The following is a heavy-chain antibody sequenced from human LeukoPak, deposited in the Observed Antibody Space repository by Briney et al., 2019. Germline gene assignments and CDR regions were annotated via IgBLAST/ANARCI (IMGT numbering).Heavy chain of an antibody. V-gene: IGHV3-74*01. D-gene: IGHD3-10*01. Sequence: GGSLRLSCAASGFTFNNYWMHWVRQAPGKGLVWVSRIKSDGSSTTYADSVKGRFTISRDNAKNTLYLQMNSLRAEDTAVYYCARDLSYSLEYWGQGTLVTVSS. CDR1: GFTFNNYW. J-gene: IGHJ4*02. CDR3: ARDLSYSLEY. CDR2: IKSDGSST.